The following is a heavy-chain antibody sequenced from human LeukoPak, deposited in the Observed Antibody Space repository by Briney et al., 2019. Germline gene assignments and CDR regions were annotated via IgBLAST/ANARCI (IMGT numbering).Heavy chain of an antibody. CDR2: ISGSGGST. Sequence: GGTLRLSCAASGFTFSSYGMSWVRQAPGKGLEWVSIISGSGGSTDYADSVKGRSTISRDNSKNTLYLQMNSLRAEDTAVYYCAKGVGYCSGGSCQQFDYWGQGTLVTVSS. J-gene: IGHJ4*02. D-gene: IGHD2-15*01. V-gene: IGHV3-23*01. CDR1: GFTFSSYG. CDR3: AKGVGYCSGGSCQQFDY.